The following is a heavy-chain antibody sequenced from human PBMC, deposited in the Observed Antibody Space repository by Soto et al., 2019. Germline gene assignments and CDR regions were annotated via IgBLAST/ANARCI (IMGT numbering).Heavy chain of an antibody. CDR2: IRSKAYGGTT. Sequence: PGGSLRLSCTASGFTFGDYAMSWFRQAPGKGLEWVGFIRSKAYGGTTEYAASVKGRFTISRDDSKSIAYLQMNSLKTEDTAVYYCTRDTMVPRRSYYYYYGMDVWGQGTTVTVS. CDR1: GFTFGDYA. J-gene: IGHJ6*02. CDR3: TRDTMVPRRSYYYYYGMDV. V-gene: IGHV3-49*03. D-gene: IGHD3-10*01.